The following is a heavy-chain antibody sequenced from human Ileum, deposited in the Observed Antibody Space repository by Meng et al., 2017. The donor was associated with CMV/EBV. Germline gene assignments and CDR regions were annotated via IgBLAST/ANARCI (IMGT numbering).Heavy chain of an antibody. J-gene: IGHJ4*02. CDR3: ARGARWGAGFDY. Sequence: SCVDSESTFSRYWMHWVRQAPGKGLVWVSHISTAGDSTTYADSVKGRFTISRDNAKNTLYLQMNSLRVDDTAVYYCARGARWGAGFDYWGQGTLVTVSS. CDR1: ESTFSRYW. CDR2: ISTAGDST. V-gene: IGHV3-74*03. D-gene: IGHD4-23*01.